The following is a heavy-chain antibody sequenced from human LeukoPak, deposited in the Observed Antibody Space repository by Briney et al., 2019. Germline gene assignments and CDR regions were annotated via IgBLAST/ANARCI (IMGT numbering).Heavy chain of an antibody. CDR1: GLTYSSYP. D-gene: IGHD3-22*01. Sequence: GGSLRLSCAASGLTYSSYPMHWVRQAPGKGLEWVAVISYDGSEKHYADPVKGRFTISRDNSKNTLYLQMSSLRAEDTAMYYCAREGNSGYYPYWGQGILVTVSS. CDR2: ISYDGSEK. J-gene: IGHJ4*02. V-gene: IGHV3-30-3*01. CDR3: AREGNSGYYPY.